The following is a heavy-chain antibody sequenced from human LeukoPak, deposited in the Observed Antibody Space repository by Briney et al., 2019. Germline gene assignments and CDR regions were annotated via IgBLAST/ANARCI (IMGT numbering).Heavy chain of an antibody. CDR1: GGTFSSYA. CDR2: IIPIFGTA. D-gene: IGHD3-22*01. CDR3: ARDGGYYDSSDHFDY. V-gene: IGHV1-69*13. J-gene: IGHJ4*02. Sequence: ASVKVSCKASGGTFSSYAISWVRQAPGQGLEWMGGIIPIFGTANYAQKFQGRVTITADESTSTAYMELSSLRSEDTAVYYCARDGGYYDSSDHFDYWGQGTLVTVSS.